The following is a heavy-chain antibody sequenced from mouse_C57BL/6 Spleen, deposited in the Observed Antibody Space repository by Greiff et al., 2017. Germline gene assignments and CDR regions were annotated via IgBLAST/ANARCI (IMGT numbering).Heavy chain of an antibody. V-gene: IGHV5-4*03. CDR2: ISDGGSYT. J-gene: IGHJ3*01. D-gene: IGHD2-13*01. CDR3: ASDLTTWFAY. CDR1: GFTFSSYA. Sequence: EVMLVESGGGLVKPGGSLKLSCAASGFTFSSYAMSWVRQTPEKRLEWVATISDGGSYTYYPDNVKGRFTISRDNDKNNLYLQMSHLKSEDTAMYYCASDLTTWFAYWGQGTLVTVSA.